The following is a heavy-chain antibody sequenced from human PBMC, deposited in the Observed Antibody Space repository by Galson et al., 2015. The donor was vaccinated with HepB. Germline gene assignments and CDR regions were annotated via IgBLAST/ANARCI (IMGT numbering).Heavy chain of an antibody. J-gene: IGHJ6*02. CDR2: ISYDGSNK. V-gene: IGHV3-30-3*01. Sequence: SLRLSCAASGFTFSSYAMHWVRQAPGKGLEWVAVISYDGSNKYYADSVKGRFTISRDNSKNTLYLQMNSLRAEDTAVYYCARGHWPGRPEGWLLPHYYYGMDVWGQGTTVTVSS. CDR3: ARGHWPGRPEGWLLPHYYYGMDV. CDR1: GFTFSSYA. D-gene: IGHD3-22*01.